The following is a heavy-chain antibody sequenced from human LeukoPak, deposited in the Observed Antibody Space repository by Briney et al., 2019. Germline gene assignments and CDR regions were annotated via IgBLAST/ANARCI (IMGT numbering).Heavy chain of an antibody. CDR3: ARDSLIQHGSGSYWGFDY. Sequence: GGSLRLSCAASGFMFSNYWMSWVRQAPGKGPEWVGDIKKDGSDKYYVGSVKGRFTISRDNAKNSLYLQMNSLRAEDTAVYYCARDSLIQHGSGSYWGFDYWGQGILVTVPS. J-gene: IGHJ4*02. D-gene: IGHD3-10*01. CDR1: GFMFSNYW. CDR2: IKKDGSDK. V-gene: IGHV3-7*03.